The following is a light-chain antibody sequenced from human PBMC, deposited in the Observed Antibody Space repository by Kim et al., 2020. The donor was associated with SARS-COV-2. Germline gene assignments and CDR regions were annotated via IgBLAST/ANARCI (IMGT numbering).Light chain of an antibody. CDR2: EDD. V-gene: IGLV6-57*03. J-gene: IGLJ2*01. Sequence: GKTLTTSCTRSSGRIDDNYVQWYQQRPGGVPTTVIYEDDQRPSGVSDRFSGSIDNSSNSASLTISGLKTEDEADYYCQSYNRSNVIFGGGTQLTVL. CDR1: SGRIDDNY. CDR3: QSYNRSNVI.